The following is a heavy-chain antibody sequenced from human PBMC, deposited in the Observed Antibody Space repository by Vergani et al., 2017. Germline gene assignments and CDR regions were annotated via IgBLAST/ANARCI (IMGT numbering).Heavy chain of an antibody. V-gene: IGHV4-59*01. CDR1: GCSLSSYY. CDR3: ARIQLLYYFDY. J-gene: IGHJ4*02. Sequence: QVQLQESGPGLVKPSETLSLTCTVSGCSLSSYYWSWIRQPPGKGLEWVGYIYYSGSTNYKPSLKSRVTISVDTSKNQFSLKLSSVTAADTAVYYCARIQLLYYFDYWGQGTLVAFSS. D-gene: IGHD5-18*01. CDR2: IYYSGST.